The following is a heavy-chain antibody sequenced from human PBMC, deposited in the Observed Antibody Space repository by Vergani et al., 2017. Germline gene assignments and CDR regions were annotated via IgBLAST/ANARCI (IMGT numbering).Heavy chain of an antibody. J-gene: IGHJ6*02. V-gene: IGHV3-53*02. Sequence: EVQLVETGGGLIQPGGSLRLSCAASGFTVSSNYMSWVRQAPGKGLEWVSVIYSGGSTYYADSVKGRFTTTRENSKNTMYLQKNSPRAEDTAVYYCARDSRPGYCSSTSCYKDYYYGMDVWGQGTTVTVSS. CDR2: IYSGGST. CDR1: GFTVSSNY. CDR3: ARDSRPGYCSSTSCYKDYYYGMDV. D-gene: IGHD2-2*02.